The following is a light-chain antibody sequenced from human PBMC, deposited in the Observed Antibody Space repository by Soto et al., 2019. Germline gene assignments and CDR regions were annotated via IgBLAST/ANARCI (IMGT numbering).Light chain of an antibody. CDR2: SNS. CDR1: SSNIGSNT. Sequence: QSVVTQPPSASGTPGQRVTISCSGSSSNIGSNTVNWYQQLPGTAPKLLIYSNSQRPSGVPDRFSGSKSGTSASLAISGLQSEDEADYYCAPWDDSLNGWVFGGGTKLTVL. V-gene: IGLV1-44*01. J-gene: IGLJ3*02. CDR3: APWDDSLNGWV.